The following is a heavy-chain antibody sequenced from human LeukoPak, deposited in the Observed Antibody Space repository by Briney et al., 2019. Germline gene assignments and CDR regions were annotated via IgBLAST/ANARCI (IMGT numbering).Heavy chain of an antibody. J-gene: IGHJ6*02. Sequence: ASVKVSCKASGYTFTSYDINWVRQATGQGLEWMGWMNPNSGNTGYAQKFQGRVTMTRNTSISTAYMGLSSLRSEDTAVYYCARGRGGYKIRYYYGMDVWGQGTTVTVSS. V-gene: IGHV1-8*01. CDR1: GYTFTSYD. CDR3: ARGRGGYKIRYYYGMDV. D-gene: IGHD5-24*01. CDR2: MNPNSGNT.